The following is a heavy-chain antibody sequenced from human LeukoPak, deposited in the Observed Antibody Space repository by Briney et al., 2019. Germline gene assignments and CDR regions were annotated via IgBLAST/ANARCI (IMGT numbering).Heavy chain of an antibody. CDR2: IYTSGST. CDR3: ARAYSPGYSSTWYPFDY. CDR1: GGSISSGSYY. D-gene: IGHD6-13*01. V-gene: IGHV4-61*02. J-gene: IGHJ4*02. Sequence: PSETLSLTCTVSGGSISSGSYYWSWIRQPAGKGLEWIGRIYTSGSTNYNPSLKSRVTISVDTSKNQFSLELNSVTAADTAVYYCARAYSPGYSSTWYPFDYWGQGILVTVSS.